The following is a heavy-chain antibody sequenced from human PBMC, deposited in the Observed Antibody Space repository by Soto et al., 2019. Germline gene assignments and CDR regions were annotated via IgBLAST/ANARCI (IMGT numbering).Heavy chain of an antibody. D-gene: IGHD6-13*01. Sequence: GGSLRLSCAASGFTFRSYAMDWVRQAPGKGLEWVAVISYDGTNKYYADSVKGRFTISRDNSKNTVYLQMNSLRAEDTAIYYCAKDLVAAAASWGQGTLVTVSS. V-gene: IGHV3-30*07. CDR3: AKDLVAAAAS. CDR2: ISYDGTNK. J-gene: IGHJ5*02. CDR1: GFTFRSYA.